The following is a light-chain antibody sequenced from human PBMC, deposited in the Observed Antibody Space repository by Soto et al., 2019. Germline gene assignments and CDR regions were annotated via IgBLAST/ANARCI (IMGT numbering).Light chain of an antibody. CDR1: QAIGSY. V-gene: IGKV1-27*01. J-gene: IGKJ4*01. CDR3: QKYNSAPLT. Sequence: DIQVTQSPSSLSASLGDRVTITCRANQAIGSYLAWFQQKPGKVPKLLIYAASTLQSGVPSRFSGSGSGTDFTLTISSLQPEDIATYYCQKYNSAPLTFGGGTKVEIK. CDR2: AAS.